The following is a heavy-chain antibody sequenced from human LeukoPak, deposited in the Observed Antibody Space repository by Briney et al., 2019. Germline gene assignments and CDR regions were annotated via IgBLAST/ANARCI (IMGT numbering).Heavy chain of an antibody. D-gene: IGHD5-12*01. J-gene: IGHJ4*02. Sequence: RSVRLACAVYGLTFTSYVMNWVGQARVKGLEWVALITSVGNDKLYGDSVRGRFTISRDDSKSTLYLQMNSLRAEDTAVYYCTTKVTRGNSGDDYDDWGQGTLVTVSS. CDR1: GLTFTSYV. CDR3: TTKVTRGNSGDDYDD. V-gene: IGHV3-30*03. CDR2: ITSVGNDK.